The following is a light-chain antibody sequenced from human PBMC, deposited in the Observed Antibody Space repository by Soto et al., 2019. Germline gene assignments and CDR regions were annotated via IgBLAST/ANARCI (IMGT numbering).Light chain of an antibody. CDR1: QGISSY. CDR3: QQLNSYLT. V-gene: IGKV1-9*01. CDR2: AAS. J-gene: IGKJ5*01. Sequence: IQLTQSPSSLSASVGDRVTISCRASQGISSYLAWYQQKPGKAPKLLIYAASTLQSGVPSRFSGSGSGTDFTLTISSLQPQDFATYYCQQLNSYLTFGQGTRLEIK.